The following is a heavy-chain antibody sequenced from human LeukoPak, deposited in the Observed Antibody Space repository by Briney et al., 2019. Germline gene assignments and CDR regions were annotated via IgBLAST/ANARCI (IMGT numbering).Heavy chain of an antibody. D-gene: IGHD1-26*01. Sequence: SVKVSCKASGGTFSSYAISWVRQAPGQGLEWMGGIIPIFGTANYAQKFQGRVTMTTDTSTSTAYMELRSLRSDDTAVYYCARVDPGNYYAFDFWGQGTKVTVSS. CDR3: ARVDPGNYYAFDF. CDR2: IIPIFGTA. J-gene: IGHJ3*01. CDR1: GGTFSSYA. V-gene: IGHV1-69*05.